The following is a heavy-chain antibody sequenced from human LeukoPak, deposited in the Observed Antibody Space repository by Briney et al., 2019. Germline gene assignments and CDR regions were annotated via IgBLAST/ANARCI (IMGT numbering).Heavy chain of an antibody. Sequence: QPGRSLRLSCAASGFTFNTYSMPWVRQAPGKGLEWVAVLSFDGDEKHYADSVKGRFTISRDNSKNTLYLQMNSLRAEDTAVYNCARDWTGTTWGYYYYYMDVWGKGTTVTVSS. CDR1: GFTFNTYS. D-gene: IGHD1-7*01. J-gene: IGHJ6*03. CDR2: LSFDGDEK. V-gene: IGHV3-30-3*01. CDR3: ARDWTGTTWGYYYYYMDV.